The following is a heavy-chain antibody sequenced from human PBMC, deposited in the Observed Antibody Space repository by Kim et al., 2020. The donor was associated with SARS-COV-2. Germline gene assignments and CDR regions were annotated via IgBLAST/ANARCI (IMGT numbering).Heavy chain of an antibody. V-gene: IGHV1-8*01. CDR2: GNK. CDR3: ARGSEGAFDI. J-gene: IGHJ3*02. Sequence: GNKGYAQKVQGRVTMTRNTSIATAYMELSSLRSDDTAVYYCARGSEGAFDIWGQGTVVTVSS.